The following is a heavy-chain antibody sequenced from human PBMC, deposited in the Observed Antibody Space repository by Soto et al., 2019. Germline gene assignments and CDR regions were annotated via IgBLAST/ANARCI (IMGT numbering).Heavy chain of an antibody. CDR1: GDSISSNGYH. CDR2: VSYSGTT. D-gene: IGHD1-26*01. J-gene: IGHJ5*02. CDR3: ARHSSPYSYSDWFDP. Sequence: QLPLQESGPGLVKPSETLSLTCTVSGDSISSNGYHWGWIRQPPGKGLEWIASVSYSGTTYYHPSLKSRVTIPVDPSKNQFSLKLSSVTAADTAVYYCARHSSPYSYSDWFDPWGQGTLVTVSS. V-gene: IGHV4-39*01.